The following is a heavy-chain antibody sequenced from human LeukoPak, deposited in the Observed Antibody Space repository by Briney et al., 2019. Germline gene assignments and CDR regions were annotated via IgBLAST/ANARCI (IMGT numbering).Heavy chain of an antibody. D-gene: IGHD2-15*01. CDR3: AREYCKGGSCYNDAFDI. CDR2: IYYSGST. J-gene: IGHJ3*02. V-gene: IGHV4-39*07. Sequence: SETLSLTCTVSGGSISSSSYYWGWIRQPPGKGLEWIGSIYYSGSTYYNPSLKSRVTISVDTSKNQFSLKLSSVTAADTAVYYCAREYCKGGSCYNDAFDIWGQGTMVTVSS. CDR1: GGSISSSSYY.